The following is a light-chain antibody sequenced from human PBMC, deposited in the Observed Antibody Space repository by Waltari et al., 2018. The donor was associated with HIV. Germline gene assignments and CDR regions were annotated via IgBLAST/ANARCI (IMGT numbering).Light chain of an antibody. J-gene: IGKJ2*02. CDR3: MHALQSPRT. CDR1: QSLFHTVGFYY. Sequence: DIVLTQSPLTLPVTPGEPATISCRSSQSLFHTVGFYYFDWYLQTPLPSRQLLIYLGSNRTSSVPNWFSVSCSGTYFTLKISRVEAEDVVFYCCMHALQSPRTFGQGTKLEI. V-gene: IGKV2-28*01. CDR2: LGS.